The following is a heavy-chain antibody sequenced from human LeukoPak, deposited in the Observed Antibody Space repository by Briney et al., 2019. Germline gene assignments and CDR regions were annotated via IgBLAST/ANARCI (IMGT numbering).Heavy chain of an antibody. CDR1: GGFITGTGYY. V-gene: IGHV4-39*01. Sequence: SETLSLTCTVSGGFITGTGYYWGWIRQPPGKGLEWIGSIYYSGSTYYNPSLKSRVTISVDTSKNQFSLKLSSVTAADTAVYYCARQEDDVLTGYFLSYWGQGTLVTVSS. D-gene: IGHD3-9*01. CDR2: IYYSGST. CDR3: ARQEDDVLTGYFLSY. J-gene: IGHJ4*02.